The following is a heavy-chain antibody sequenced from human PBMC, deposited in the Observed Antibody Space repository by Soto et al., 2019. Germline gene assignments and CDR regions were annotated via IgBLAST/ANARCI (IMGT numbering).Heavy chain of an antibody. V-gene: IGHV3-15*01. CDR2: IKSKTDGETT. Sequence: PVGSLRLSCAVSGFTFNNAWMSRVRQSPGEGLEWVARIKSKTDGETTDYAAPVKGRFTISRDDSINTLFLQMNSLTTEDTAMYYCTKDHRSGGTDPYFNYWGQGTLVTVSS. D-gene: IGHD6-19*01. CDR1: GFTFNNAW. CDR3: TKDHRSGGTDPYFNY. J-gene: IGHJ4*02.